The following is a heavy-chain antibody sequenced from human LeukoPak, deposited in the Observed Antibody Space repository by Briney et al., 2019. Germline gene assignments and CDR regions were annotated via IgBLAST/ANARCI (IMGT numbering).Heavy chain of an antibody. Sequence: GSLRLSCAAPGFTVRSNYMSQVRQAPGKGLGGVSVIDSGGRTYYADSVKGRFTISRDNSKNTLYLQMNSLRAEDTAVYYCARALRYSYGYDAFDIWGQGTMVTVSS. CDR2: IDSGGRT. D-gene: IGHD5-18*01. CDR3: ARALRYSYGYDAFDI. V-gene: IGHV3-53*05. J-gene: IGHJ3*02. CDR1: GFTVRSNY.